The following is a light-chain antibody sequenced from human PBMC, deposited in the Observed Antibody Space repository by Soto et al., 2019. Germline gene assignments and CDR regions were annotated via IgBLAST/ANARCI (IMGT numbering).Light chain of an antibody. V-gene: IGKV3-11*01. Sequence: EMVLTQSPATRALSPGERASLSYRASQSINTYLAWFRQKPGQAPRLLIYDASNRATGTPARISGSGSGTDFTLTIGSLEPEDSAVYFCQQRSNWPITFGQGTLLEIK. CDR1: QSINTY. CDR2: DAS. CDR3: QQRSNWPIT. J-gene: IGKJ5*01.